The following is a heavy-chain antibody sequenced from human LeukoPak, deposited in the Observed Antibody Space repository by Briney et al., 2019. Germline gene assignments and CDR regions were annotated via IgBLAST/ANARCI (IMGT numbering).Heavy chain of an antibody. CDR1: GFSFSSYS. CDR3: ARLRRNTDSSGFFYYYDY. Sequence: KPGGSLRLSCAASGFSFSSYSFNWVRQAPGKGLEWVSSINTVSSYIYYADSLKGRFTISRDNAKNSVYLQMDSLRAGDSAVYYCARLRRNTDSSGFFYYYDYWGQGTLVTVSS. V-gene: IGHV3-21*06. D-gene: IGHD3-22*01. J-gene: IGHJ4*02. CDR2: INTVSSYI.